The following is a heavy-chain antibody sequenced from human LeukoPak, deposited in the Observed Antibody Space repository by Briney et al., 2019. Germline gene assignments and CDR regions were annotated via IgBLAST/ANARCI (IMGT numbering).Heavy chain of an antibody. V-gene: IGHV3-30*02. CDR2: IRYDGSNK. CDR1: GFTFSSYG. CDR3: AKDGGSYVDY. J-gene: IGHJ4*02. Sequence: GGSLRLSCAASGFTFSSYGMHWVRQAPGKGLEWVTFIRYDGSNKYYADSVKGRFTISRDNPKNTLYLQMNSLRAEDTAVYYCAKDGGSYVDYWGQGTLVTVSS. D-gene: IGHD1-26*01.